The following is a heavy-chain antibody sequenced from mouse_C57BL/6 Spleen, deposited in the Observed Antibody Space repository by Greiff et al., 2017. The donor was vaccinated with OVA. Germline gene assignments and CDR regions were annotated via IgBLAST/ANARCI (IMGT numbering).Heavy chain of an antibody. Sequence: QVQLKQPGAELVKPGASVKLSCKASGYTFTSYWMHWVKQRPGQGLEWIGMIHPNSGSTNYNEKFKSKATLTVDKSSSTAYMQLSSLTSEDSAVYYCASGTGTGFAYWGQGTLVTVSA. CDR2: IHPNSGST. J-gene: IGHJ3*01. CDR3: ASGTGTGFAY. V-gene: IGHV1-64*01. CDR1: GYTFTSYW. D-gene: IGHD4-1*01.